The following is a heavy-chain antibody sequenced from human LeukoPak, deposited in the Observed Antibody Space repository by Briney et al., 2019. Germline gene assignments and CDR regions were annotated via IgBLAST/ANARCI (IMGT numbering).Heavy chain of an antibody. D-gene: IGHD3-22*01. CDR2: ISSGSSYI. CDR1: GFTFSSYS. Sequence: GGSLRLSCAASGFTFSSYSMNWVRQAPGKGLEWVSSISSGSSYIYYADSVKGRFTISRDNAKNSLYLQMNSLRAEDTAVYYCARDYYYYDSSGYSPGAFDIWGQGTMVTVSS. J-gene: IGHJ3*02. V-gene: IGHV3-21*01. CDR3: ARDYYYYDSSGYSPGAFDI.